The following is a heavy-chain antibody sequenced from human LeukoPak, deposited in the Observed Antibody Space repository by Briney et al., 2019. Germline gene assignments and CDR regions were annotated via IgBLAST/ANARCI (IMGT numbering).Heavy chain of an antibody. J-gene: IGHJ3*02. CDR1: GLTFSAYG. Sequence: GGSLRLSCAASGLTFSAYGMHWVRQAPGKGLEWVAVIWSDGTNKYYAESVRGRFTISRDNSKNTLYLQMNTLIIEDTAVYYCASAAGAFDNWGQRTMITVSS. CDR2: IWSDGTNK. CDR3: ASAAGAFDN. D-gene: IGHD6-13*01. V-gene: IGHV3-33*01.